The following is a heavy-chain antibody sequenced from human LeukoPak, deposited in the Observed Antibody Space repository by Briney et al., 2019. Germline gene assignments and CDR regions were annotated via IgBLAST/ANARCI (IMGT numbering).Heavy chain of an antibody. Sequence: PGGSLRVSCAASGVTFSSDVMNGVRQAPGEGREWVSSISDTGDNTYYADSVKGRFTVSRDNSKNKLYLHMNRLRAEDTAVYYCAKPPRPRTYFMDVWGKGTPVTISS. CDR3: AKPPRPRTYFMDV. CDR1: GVTFSSDV. CDR2: ISDTGDNT. V-gene: IGHV3-23*01. D-gene: IGHD3/OR15-3a*01. J-gene: IGHJ6*03.